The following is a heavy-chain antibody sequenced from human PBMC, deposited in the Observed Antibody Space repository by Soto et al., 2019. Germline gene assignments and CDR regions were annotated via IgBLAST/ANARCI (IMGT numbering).Heavy chain of an antibody. Sequence: SGPTLVKPTQTLTLTCTFSGFSLSTSGVGVGWIRQPPGKALEWLALIYWDDDKRYSPSLKSRITITKDTSKNQVVLTMTNMDPVDTATYYCAHRPRIIYCSSTSCWQNWFDPWGQGTLVTVSS. CDR2: IYWDDDK. CDR1: GFSLSTSGVG. D-gene: IGHD2-2*01. CDR3: AHRPRIIYCSSTSCWQNWFDP. V-gene: IGHV2-5*02. J-gene: IGHJ5*02.